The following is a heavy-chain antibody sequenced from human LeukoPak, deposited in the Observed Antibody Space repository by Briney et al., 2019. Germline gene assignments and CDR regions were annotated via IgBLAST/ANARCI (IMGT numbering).Heavy chain of an antibody. CDR2: ISVYNGKT. J-gene: IGHJ6*04. D-gene: IGHD3-9*01. CDR1: GYTFTSYG. V-gene: IGHV1-18*04. CDR3: ARGYYDILTGYYMGGYYYGMDV. Sequence: ASVEVSCKASGYTFTSYGINWVRQAPGQGLEWMGWISVYNGKTNYAQKLQGRVTMTTDTSTSTAYMELRSLRSDDTAVYYCARGYYDILTGYYMGGYYYGMDVWGKGTTVTVSS.